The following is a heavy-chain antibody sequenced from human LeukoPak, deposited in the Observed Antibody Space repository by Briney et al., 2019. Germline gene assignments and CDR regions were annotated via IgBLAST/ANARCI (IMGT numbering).Heavy chain of an antibody. CDR3: ARDALDYGAQPDW. V-gene: IGHV4-38-2*02. CDR1: GYSISSGYY. CDR2: IYHSGST. Sequence: PSETLSLTCTVSGYSISSGYYWGWIRQPPGKGLEWIGSIYHSGSTYYNPSLKSRVTISVDTSKNQFSLKLSSVTAADTAVYYCARDALDYGAQPDWWGQGTLVTVSS. J-gene: IGHJ4*02. D-gene: IGHD4-17*01.